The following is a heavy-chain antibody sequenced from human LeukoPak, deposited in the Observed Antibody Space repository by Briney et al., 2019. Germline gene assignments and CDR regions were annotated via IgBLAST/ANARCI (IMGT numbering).Heavy chain of an antibody. J-gene: IGHJ4*02. CDR2: IYYSGST. Sequence: SETLSLTCTVSGGSITSYYWSWIRQPPGKGLEWIGYIYYSGSTNYNPSLKSRVTISVDTSKSQFSLKLSSVTAADTAVYYCARNQYYGSGSFDYWGQGTLVTVSS. D-gene: IGHD3-10*01. V-gene: IGHV4-59*01. CDR3: ARNQYYGSGSFDY. CDR1: GGSITSYY.